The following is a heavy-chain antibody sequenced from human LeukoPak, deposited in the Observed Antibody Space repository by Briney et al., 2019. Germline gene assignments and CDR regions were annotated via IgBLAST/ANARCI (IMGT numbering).Heavy chain of an antibody. Sequence: PSETLSLTCAVYXGSXXXXXXXWIRQPAGXXXEWIGEINHSGSTNYNPSLKSRVTISVDTSKNQFSLKLSSVTAADTAVYYCARGGRGSYQDYWGQGTLVTVSS. V-gene: IGHV4-34*01. CDR1: XGSXXXXX. CDR2: INHSGST. J-gene: IGHJ4*02. D-gene: IGHD1-26*01. CDR3: ARGGRGSYQDY.